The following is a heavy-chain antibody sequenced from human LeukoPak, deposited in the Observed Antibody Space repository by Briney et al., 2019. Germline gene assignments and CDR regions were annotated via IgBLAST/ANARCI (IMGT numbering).Heavy chain of an antibody. CDR2: INHSGST. V-gene: IGHV4-34*01. Sequence: SETLSLTCAVYGGSFSGYYWSWIRQPSGKGLEWIGEINHSGSTNYNPSLKSRVTISVDTSKNQFSLKLSSVTAADTAVYYCARRRAADYWGQGTLVTVSS. CDR1: GGSFSGYY. CDR3: ARRRAADY. J-gene: IGHJ4*02.